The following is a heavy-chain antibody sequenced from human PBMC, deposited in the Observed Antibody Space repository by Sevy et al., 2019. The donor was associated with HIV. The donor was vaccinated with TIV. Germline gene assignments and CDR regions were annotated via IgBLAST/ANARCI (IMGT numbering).Heavy chain of an antibody. CDR2: IKQDGSKK. Sequence: GGSLRLSCTASGFTFGSYWMSWVRQAPGKGLEWVANIKQDGSKKYYVDSVKGRFTISRDNAKNSLYLQMNSLRAEDTAVYYCARVRGTMVRGVIIKTYYSDYWGQGTLVTVSS. CDR1: GFTFGSYW. D-gene: IGHD3-10*01. V-gene: IGHV3-7*03. CDR3: ARVRGTMVRGVIIKTYYSDY. J-gene: IGHJ4*02.